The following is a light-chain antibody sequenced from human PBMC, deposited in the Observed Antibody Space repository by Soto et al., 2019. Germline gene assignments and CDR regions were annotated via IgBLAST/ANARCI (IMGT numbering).Light chain of an antibody. Sequence: DIQMTQSPSTLSASVGDRVTITCRASQSITNWLAWYQQKPGKAPKLLIYEASGLQSGVPSRFRGSGSGTDFTLTITSLQPEDSATYFCQQADSFPITFGQGTRLEIK. J-gene: IGKJ5*01. V-gene: IGKV1-12*01. CDR2: EAS. CDR3: QQADSFPIT. CDR1: QSITNW.